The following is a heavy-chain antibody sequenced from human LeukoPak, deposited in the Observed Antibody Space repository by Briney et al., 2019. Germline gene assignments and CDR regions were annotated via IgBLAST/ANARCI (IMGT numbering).Heavy chain of an antibody. V-gene: IGHV4-34*01. D-gene: IGHD3-3*01. J-gene: IGHJ4*02. CDR2: INHSGST. CDR3: ARDDFRSGYSDY. CDR1: GGSFSGYY. Sequence: SETLSLTCAVYGGSFSGYYWSWIRQPPGKGLEWIGEINHSGSTNYNPSLKSRVTISVDTSKNQFSLKLSSVTAADTAVYYCARDDFRSGYSDYWGQGTLVTVSS.